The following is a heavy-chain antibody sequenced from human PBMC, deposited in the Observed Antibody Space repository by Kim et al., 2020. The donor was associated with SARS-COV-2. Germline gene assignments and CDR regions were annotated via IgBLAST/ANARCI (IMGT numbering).Heavy chain of an antibody. Sequence: YNPSLKSRVTISVDTFKNQFSLKLSSVTAADTAVYYCARDPGGSGSYYDYWGQGTLVTVSS. V-gene: IGHV4-34*01. J-gene: IGHJ4*02. CDR3: ARDPGGSGSYYDY. D-gene: IGHD3-10*01.